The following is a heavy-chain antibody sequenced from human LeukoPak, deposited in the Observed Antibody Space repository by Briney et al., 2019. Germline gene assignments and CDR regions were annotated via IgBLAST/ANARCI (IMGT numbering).Heavy chain of an antibody. D-gene: IGHD2-2*01. V-gene: IGHV3-30*02. J-gene: IGHJ4*02. CDR2: IRYDGFHQ. CDR3: ASGRTDIVVVPATLRNYYFDY. CDR1: GFTFKIYN. Sequence: GGSLRLSCVASGFTFKIYNMNWVRQTPGKGLEWVTFIRYDGFHQKYADSVKGRLTISRDNSKNTVYLQLNNLRPEDTAVYYCASGRTDIVVVPATLRNYYFDYWGQGTLVTVSS.